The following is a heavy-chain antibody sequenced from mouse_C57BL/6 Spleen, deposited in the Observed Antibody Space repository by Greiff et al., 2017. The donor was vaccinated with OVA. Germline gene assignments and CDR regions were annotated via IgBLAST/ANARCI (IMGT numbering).Heavy chain of an antibody. CDR2: INPNNGGT. CDR3: APLFAY. Sequence: EVQLQQSGPELVKPGASVKISCKASGYTFTDYYMNWVKQSHGKSLEWIGDINPNNGGTSYNQKFKGKATLTVDKSSSTAYMELRSLTSEDSAVYYCAPLFAYWGQGTLVTVSA. J-gene: IGHJ3*01. CDR1: GYTFTDYY. V-gene: IGHV1-26*01.